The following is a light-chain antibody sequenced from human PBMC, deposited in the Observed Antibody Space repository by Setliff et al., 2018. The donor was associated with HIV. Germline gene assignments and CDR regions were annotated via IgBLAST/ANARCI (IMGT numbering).Light chain of an antibody. CDR3: SSYAVTYIVI. J-gene: IGLJ2*01. Sequence: SALTQPRSVSGSPGQSVTISCTGTGNDVGGYDYVSWHQHHPGKAPKLIIYDVTKRPSGVPDRFSGSKSGITASLTIAGLQAEDEADYYCSSYAVTYIVIFGGGTQLTVL. CDR2: DVT. V-gene: IGLV2-11*01. CDR1: GNDVGGYDY.